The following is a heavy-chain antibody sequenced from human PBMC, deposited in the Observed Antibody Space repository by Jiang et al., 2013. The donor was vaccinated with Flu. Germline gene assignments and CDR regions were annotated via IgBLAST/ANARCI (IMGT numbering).Heavy chain of an antibody. CDR2: ISGSGGRT. CDR3: AKDREESAVAGPFDY. CDR1: GFTFSDYA. J-gene: IGHJ4*02. Sequence: SCAASGFTFSDYAMSWVRQAPGKGLEWISLISGSGGRTYHAGSVRGRFIISRDNSKNTLHLQMNTLRAEDTAVYYCAKDREESAVAGPFDYWGQGTLVTVSS. V-gene: IGHV3-23*01. D-gene: IGHD6-19*01.